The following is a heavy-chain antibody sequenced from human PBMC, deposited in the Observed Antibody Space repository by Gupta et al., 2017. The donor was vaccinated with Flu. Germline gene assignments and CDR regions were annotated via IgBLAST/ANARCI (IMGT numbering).Heavy chain of an antibody. J-gene: IGHJ4*02. V-gene: IGHV3-21*01. D-gene: IGHD2-2*02. CDR2: TSNNADQI. CDR3: ARVCSGTSCSTRHLDY. Sequence: EVQLVESGGGLVRPGGSLRLSCDAYGFTFNSFSMTWVRQATGKGLGWVSVTSNNADQIVYADSVRGRFTISRDNAKNSLYLQMASLGAEDTAVYYCARVCSGTSCSTRHLDYWGPGTLVTVSS. CDR1: GFTFNSFS.